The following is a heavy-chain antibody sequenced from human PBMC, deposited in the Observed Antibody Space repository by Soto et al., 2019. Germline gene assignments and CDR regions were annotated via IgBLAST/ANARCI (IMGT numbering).Heavy chain of an antibody. V-gene: IGHV3-53*01. CDR3: ARLYYDYV. J-gene: IGHJ6*02. Sequence: GGSLRLSCAASGFTVSSKYMNWVRQAPGKGLEWVSIIWSAGLTYYADSVRGRFTISRDISKNILFLQMNSLTDEDTAVYYCARLYYDYVWGQGTTVTISS. CDR1: GFTVSSKY. D-gene: IGHD3-3*01. CDR2: IWSAGLT.